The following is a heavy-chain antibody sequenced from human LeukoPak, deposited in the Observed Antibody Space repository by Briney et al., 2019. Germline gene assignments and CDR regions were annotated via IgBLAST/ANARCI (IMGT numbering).Heavy chain of an antibody. Sequence: SETLSLTCTVSGGSISSYYWSWIRQPPGKGLEWIGYIYYSGSTNYHPSLKSRVTISVDKSKNQFSLKVSSVTAADTAIYYCTRAPPYGSGWSKGVLDYWGQGTLVTVSS. J-gene: IGHJ4*02. V-gene: IGHV4-59*12. CDR1: GGSISSYY. CDR3: TRAPPYGSGWSKGVLDY. D-gene: IGHD6-19*01. CDR2: IYYSGST.